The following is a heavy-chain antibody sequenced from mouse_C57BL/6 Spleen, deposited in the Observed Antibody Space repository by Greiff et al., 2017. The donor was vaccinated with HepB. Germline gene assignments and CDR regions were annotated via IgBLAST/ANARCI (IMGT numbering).Heavy chain of an antibody. CDR1: GFTFSSYA. J-gene: IGHJ1*03. CDR2: ISDGGSYT. D-gene: IGHD1-1*01. V-gene: IGHV5-4*01. Sequence: EVQGVESGGGLVKPGGSLKLSCAASGFTFSSYAMSWVRQTPEKRLEWVATISDGGSYTYYPDNVKGRFTISRDNAKNNLYLQMSHLKSEDTAMYYCARENYGSSSWYFDVWGTGTTVTVSS. CDR3: ARENYGSSSWYFDV.